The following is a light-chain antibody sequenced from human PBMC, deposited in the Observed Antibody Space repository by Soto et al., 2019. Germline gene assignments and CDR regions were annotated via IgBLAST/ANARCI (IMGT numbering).Light chain of an antibody. V-gene: IGLV2-14*01. CDR2: EVS. CDR3: SSYTSSSTMV. J-gene: IGLJ2*01. CDR1: SSDVGGYNY. Sequence: QSVLTQPASVSGSPGQSINISCTGTSSDVGGYNYVSWYQQHPGKAPKLMIYEVSNRPSGVSNRFSGSKSGSTASLTISGLQAESEADYYCSSYTSSSTMVFGGGTKVTVL.